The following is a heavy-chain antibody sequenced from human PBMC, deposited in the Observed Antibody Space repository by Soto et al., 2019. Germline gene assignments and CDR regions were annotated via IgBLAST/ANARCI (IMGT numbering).Heavy chain of an antibody. J-gene: IGHJ4*02. CDR1: GYTFTSYA. CDR3: AKDRPRRTSGYFFDY. Sequence: ASVKVSCKDSGYTFTSYAMQWVRQAPGQRLEWMGWINAGNGNTKYSQKFQGRVTITRDTSASTAYMELNSLRAEDTALYYCAKDRPRRTSGYFFDYWGQGTPVTVSS. D-gene: IGHD1-1*01. CDR2: INAGNGNT. V-gene: IGHV1-3*01.